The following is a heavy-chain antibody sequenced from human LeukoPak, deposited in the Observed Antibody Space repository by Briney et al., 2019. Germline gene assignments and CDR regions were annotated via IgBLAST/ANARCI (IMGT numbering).Heavy chain of an antibody. CDR1: GFTFSSYW. CDR3: ATGRDCSGGSCYSVY. CDR2: IKQDGSEK. Sequence: PGGSLRLSCAASGFTFSSYWMSWVRQAPGKGLEWVAHIKQDGSEKYYVDSVKGRFTISRDNAKNSLYLQMNSLRAEDTAVYYCATGRDCSGGSCYSVYWGQGTLVTVSS. V-gene: IGHV3-7*01. J-gene: IGHJ4*02. D-gene: IGHD2-15*01.